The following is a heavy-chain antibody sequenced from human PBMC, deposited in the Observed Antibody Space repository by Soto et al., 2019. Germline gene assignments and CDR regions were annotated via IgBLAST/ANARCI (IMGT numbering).Heavy chain of an antibody. J-gene: IGHJ3*02. CDR3: AKGEGEGWEWYGNAFDI. CDR1: GFTFDDYA. V-gene: IGHV3-9*01. CDR2: ISWNSGSI. Sequence: EVQLVESGGGLVQPGRSLRLSCAASGFTFDDYAMHWVRQAPGKGLEWVSGISWNSGSIGYADSVKGRFTISRDNAKNSRYLQMKSLRAEDTGLYYCAKGEGEGWEWYGNAFDIWGQGTMVTVSS. D-gene: IGHD3-3*01.